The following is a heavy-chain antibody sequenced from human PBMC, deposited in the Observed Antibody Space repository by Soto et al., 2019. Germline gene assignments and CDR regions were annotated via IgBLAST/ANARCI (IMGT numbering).Heavy chain of an antibody. V-gene: IGHV3-30-3*01. J-gene: IGHJ6*02. D-gene: IGHD1-26*01. Sequence: PGGSLRLSCAASGLTLSSYAMHWVRKAPGKGLEWVAVISYDGSNKYYADSVKGRFTISRDNSKNTLYLQMNSLRAEDTAVYYCAKDEVGAVYYYYYGMDVWGQGTTVTVSS. CDR1: GLTLSSYA. CDR2: ISYDGSNK. CDR3: AKDEVGAVYYYYYGMDV.